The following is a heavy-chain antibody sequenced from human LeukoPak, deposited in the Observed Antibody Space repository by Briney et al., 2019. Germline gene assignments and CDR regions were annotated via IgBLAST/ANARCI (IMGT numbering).Heavy chain of an antibody. D-gene: IGHD3-3*01. V-gene: IGHV3-48*04. Sequence: PGGSLRLSCAASGFTFSSYSMNWVRQAPGKGLEWVSYISSSGSTIYYADSVKGRFTISRDNAKNSLYLQMNSLRAEDTAVYYCARYYDFWSGYYRDWGQGTLVTVSS. CDR2: ISSSGSTI. J-gene: IGHJ4*02. CDR3: ARYYDFWSGYYRD. CDR1: GFTFSSYS.